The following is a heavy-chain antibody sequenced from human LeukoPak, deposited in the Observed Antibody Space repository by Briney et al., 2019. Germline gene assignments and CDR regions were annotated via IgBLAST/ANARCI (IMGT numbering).Heavy chain of an antibody. CDR2: IIPIFGTA. CDR3: ARARNEWLWKDNYYYYYMDV. Sequence: EASVKVSCKASGGTFSSYAISWVRQAPRQGLEWMGGIIPIFGTANYAQKFQGRVTITADESTSTAYMELSSLRSEDTAVYYCARARNEWLWKDNYYYYYMDVWGKGTTVTVSS. J-gene: IGHJ6*03. V-gene: IGHV1-69*01. CDR1: GGTFSSYA. D-gene: IGHD5-12*01.